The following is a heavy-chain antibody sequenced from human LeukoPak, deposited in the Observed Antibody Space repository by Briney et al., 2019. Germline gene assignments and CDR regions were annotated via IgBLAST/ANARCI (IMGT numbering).Heavy chain of an antibody. D-gene: IGHD5-12*01. J-gene: IGHJ5*02. CDR3: VRAVGPVGGYDSP. Sequence: SETLSLTCTVSGGSFSSYYWSWIRQPPGKGLEWIGYIYYSGSTNYNPSLKSRVTISLDTSKNQFSLKLSSATAADTAVYYCVRAVGPVGGYDSPWGQGTLVTVSS. V-gene: IGHV4-59*01. CDR1: GGSFSSYY. CDR2: IYYSGST.